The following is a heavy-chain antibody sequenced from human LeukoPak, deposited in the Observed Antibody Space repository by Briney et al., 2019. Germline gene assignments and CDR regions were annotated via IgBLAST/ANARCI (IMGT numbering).Heavy chain of an antibody. V-gene: IGHV4-31*03. D-gene: IGHD5-18*01. J-gene: IGHJ6*03. CDR3: ARVYQYSYGVEVWYYYYMDV. CDR2: IYYSGST. Sequence: SQTLSLTCTVSGGSISSGGYYWSWIRQHPGKGLEWIGYIYYSGSTNYNPSLKSRVTISVDTSKNQFSLKLSFVTAADTAVYYCARVYQYSYGVEVWYYYYMDVWGKGTTVTVSS. CDR1: GGSISSGGYY.